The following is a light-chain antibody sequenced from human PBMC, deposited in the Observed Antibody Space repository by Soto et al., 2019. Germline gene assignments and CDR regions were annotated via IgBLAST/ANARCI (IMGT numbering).Light chain of an antibody. J-gene: IGKJ4*01. CDR2: DAS. CDR3: QQYDNLPLT. V-gene: IGKV1-33*01. CDR1: QDIRKY. Sequence: DIQMTQSPSSLSPSVLDVVTITCQASQDIRKYLNWYQQKPGKAPKLLIYDASNLETGVPSRFSGSGSGTDFTFTISSLQPEDIATYYCQQYDNLPLTFGGGTKVDIK.